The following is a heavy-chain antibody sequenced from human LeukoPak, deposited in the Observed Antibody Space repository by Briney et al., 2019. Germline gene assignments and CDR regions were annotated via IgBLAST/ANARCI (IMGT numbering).Heavy chain of an antibody. V-gene: IGHV3-30*02. D-gene: IGHD3-16*01. CDR1: GFILRDYG. Sequence: PGGSLRLSCTASGFILRDYGMHWVRQAPGKGLEWVAFVRFGGSGKYYADSVKGRFIISRDDSENTLYLQLNSLRVEDTGLYYCAKEGGVGGLDYWGQGTLVTVS. CDR2: VRFGGSGK. CDR3: AKEGGVGGLDY. J-gene: IGHJ4*02.